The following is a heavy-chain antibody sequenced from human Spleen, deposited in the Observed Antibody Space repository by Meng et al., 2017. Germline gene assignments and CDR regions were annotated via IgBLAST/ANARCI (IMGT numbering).Heavy chain of an antibody. D-gene: IGHD5-24*01. Sequence: VPLQESGPGLVKPSETLSLTCTVSGGSISSYYWSWIRQPPGKGLEFIGYIYFSGSTYYNPSLKSRVTMSADTSKKQFSLNLSSATAADTAMYYCARVGYGYTFDFWGQGILVTVSS. CDR1: GGSISSYY. CDR2: IYFSGST. CDR3: ARVGYGYTFDF. J-gene: IGHJ4*02. V-gene: IGHV4-59*01.